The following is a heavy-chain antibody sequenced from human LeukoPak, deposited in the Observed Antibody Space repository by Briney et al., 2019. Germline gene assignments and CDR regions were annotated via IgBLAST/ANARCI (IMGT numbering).Heavy chain of an antibody. V-gene: IGHV4-4*07. CDR2: IHTGGST. D-gene: IGHD6-13*01. CDR3: ASQRKYSTSWPFFDY. Sequence: SETLSLTCTVSGVSINDYYWTWIRQPSGQGLEWLGRIHTGGSTNYNPSLRRRLTMSVDTSKNQFSLELSSVTAADTAVYYCASQRKYSTSWPFFDYWGQGTLVTVSS. J-gene: IGHJ4*02. CDR1: GVSINDYY.